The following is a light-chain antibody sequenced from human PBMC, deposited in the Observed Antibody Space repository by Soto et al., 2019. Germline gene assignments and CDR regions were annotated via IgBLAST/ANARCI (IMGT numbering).Light chain of an antibody. Sequence: QSALTQPASVSGSPGQSITISCTGTSSDVGGYNYVSWYQQHPGKAPKLMIYEVSNRPSGVSNRFCGSKSGNTASLTISGLQADDEDDYYCSSYASSSTRVFGGGTKVTVL. CDR2: EVS. J-gene: IGLJ3*02. CDR1: SSDVGGYNY. CDR3: SSYASSSTRV. V-gene: IGLV2-14*01.